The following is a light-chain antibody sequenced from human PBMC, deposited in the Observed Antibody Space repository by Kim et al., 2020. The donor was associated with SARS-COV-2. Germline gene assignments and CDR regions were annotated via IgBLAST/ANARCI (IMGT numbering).Light chain of an antibody. V-gene: IGKV3-11*01. CDR2: DAS. CDR3: QQRSSWPLT. J-gene: IGKJ4*01. Sequence: LSPGERATLSCRASQSISSYLAWYQQKPGQAPRLLIYDASNRAAGIPARFSGSGSGTDFTLTISSLEPEDFAVYYCQQRSSWPLTFGGGTKVDIK. CDR1: QSISSY.